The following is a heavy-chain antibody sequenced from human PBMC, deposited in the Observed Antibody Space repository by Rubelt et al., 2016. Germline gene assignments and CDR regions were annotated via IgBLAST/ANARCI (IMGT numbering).Heavy chain of an antibody. Sequence: QVQLQQWGAGLLKPSETLSLTCAVYAGSFSGYYWSWIRQPPGKGLEWIGEINHSGSTDYNPSLKSRVTISVDTSKNQFSLNLNLWPAADTAVYYWARHRDNIAPRFNYWGQGTLVTVSS. J-gene: IGHJ4*02. CDR1: AGSFSGYY. V-gene: IGHV4-34*01. CDR2: INHSGST. CDR3: ARHRDNIAPRFNY. D-gene: IGHD6-13*01.